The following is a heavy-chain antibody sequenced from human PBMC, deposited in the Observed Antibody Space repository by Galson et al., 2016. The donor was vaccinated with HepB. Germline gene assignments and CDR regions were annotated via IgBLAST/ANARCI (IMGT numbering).Heavy chain of an antibody. J-gene: IGHJ4*02. CDR1: GGTFSSYA. Sequence: SCKASGGTFSSYAISWVRQAPGQGLEWVGGIIPIFGTAYFAQSFQDRVTLTADKSTTTAYMELSSLRSEDTAVYYCARGVYSGSPAYFDYWGQGTLVSVSS. CDR2: IIPIFGTA. D-gene: IGHD1-26*01. CDR3: ARGVYSGSPAYFDY. V-gene: IGHV1-69*06.